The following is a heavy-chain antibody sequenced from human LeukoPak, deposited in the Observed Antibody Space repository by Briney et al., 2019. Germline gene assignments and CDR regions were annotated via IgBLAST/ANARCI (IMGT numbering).Heavy chain of an antibody. Sequence: SVKVSCKASGGTFSSYAISWVRQAPGQGLEWMGGIIPIFGTANYAQKFQGRVTITADESTSTVYMELSSPRSDDTAVYYCARDNSIADRGWWFDPWGQGTLVTVSS. J-gene: IGHJ5*02. CDR1: GGTFSSYA. CDR3: ARDNSIADRGWWFDP. V-gene: IGHV1-69*13. CDR2: IIPIFGTA. D-gene: IGHD4-23*01.